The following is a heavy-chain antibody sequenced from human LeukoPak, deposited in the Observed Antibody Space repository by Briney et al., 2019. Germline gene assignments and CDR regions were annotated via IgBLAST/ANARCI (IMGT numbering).Heavy chain of an antibody. V-gene: IGHV4-34*01. Sequence: SETLSLTCAVYGGSFSGYYWSWIRQPPGKGLEWIGEINHSGSTNYNPSLKSRVTISVDTSKNQFSLKLSSVTAADTAVCYCARGPSIVVVPAAYFDYWGQGTLVTVSS. CDR3: ARGPSIVVVPAAYFDY. D-gene: IGHD2-2*01. CDR2: INHSGST. J-gene: IGHJ4*02. CDR1: GGSFSGYY.